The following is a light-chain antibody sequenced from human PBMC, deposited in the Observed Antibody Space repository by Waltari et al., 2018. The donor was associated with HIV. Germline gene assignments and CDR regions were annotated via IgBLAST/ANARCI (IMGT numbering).Light chain of an antibody. CDR3: QVWDTDSDHVI. Sequence: SYLLTQPPSVSVVPGTTASSPCGGNKIGSKNVNWYQQKPGQAPVLVISYDSDRPSGIPERFSGSNSGSTATLTISRVEAGDEADYYCQVWDTDSDHVIFGGGTKLTVL. CDR2: YDS. V-gene: IGLV3-21*04. J-gene: IGLJ2*01. CDR1: KIGSKN.